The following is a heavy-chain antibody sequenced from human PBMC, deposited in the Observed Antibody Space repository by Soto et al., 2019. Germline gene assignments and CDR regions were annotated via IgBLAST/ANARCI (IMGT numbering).Heavy chain of an antibody. D-gene: IGHD6-6*01. CDR1: GYTFTSYA. CDR3: ARPRVAAARPLYYFDY. V-gene: IGHV1-3*01. J-gene: IGHJ4*02. CDR2: INAGNGNT. Sequence: ASVKVSCKASGYTFTSYAMHWVRQATGQRLEWMGWINAGNGNTKYSQKFQGRVTITRDTSASTAYMELSSLRSEDTAVYYCARPRVAAARPLYYFDYWGQGTLVTVSS.